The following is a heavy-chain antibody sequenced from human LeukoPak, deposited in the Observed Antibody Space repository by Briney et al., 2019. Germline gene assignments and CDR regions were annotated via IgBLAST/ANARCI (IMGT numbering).Heavy chain of an antibody. V-gene: IGHV5-51*01. CDR2: IYPGDSDT. CDR1: GYSFTSYW. Sequence: GESLKISCKGSGYSFTSYWIGWVRQMPGKGLEWMGIIYPGDSDTRYSPSFQGQVTISADKSISTAYLQWSSLKASDTAMYYCARVYENCSSTSCYLDYYYYYYMDVWSKGTTVTFSS. D-gene: IGHD2-2*01. J-gene: IGHJ6*03. CDR3: ARVYENCSSTSCYLDYYYYYYMDV.